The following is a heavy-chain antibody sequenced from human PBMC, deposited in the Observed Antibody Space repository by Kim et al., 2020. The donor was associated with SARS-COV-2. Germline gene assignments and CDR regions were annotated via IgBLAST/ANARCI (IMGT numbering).Heavy chain of an antibody. CDR1: GFTFTSFS. CDR3: ASGDYYDSSAYCD. D-gene: IGHD3-22*01. Sequence: GGSLRLSCAASGFTFTSFSMNWVRQAPGKGLEWVSSISGTSTYIYYADSAKGRFTISRDNAKNSLYLQMNSLRAEDTAIYYCASGDYYDSSAYCDWGQGTLVTVSS. CDR2: ISGTSTYI. J-gene: IGHJ4*02. V-gene: IGHV3-21*01.